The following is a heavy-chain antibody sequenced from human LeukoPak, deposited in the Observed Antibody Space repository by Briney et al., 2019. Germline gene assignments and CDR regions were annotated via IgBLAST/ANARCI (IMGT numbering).Heavy chain of an antibody. Sequence: GGSLRLSCAASGFTFSSYAMSWVRQAPWKGLEWISSISSSSSYIYYADSVKGRFTISRDNAKNSLFLQMNSLRAEDTALYYCAKDMFSDYDFTPDYWGQGTLVTVSS. J-gene: IGHJ4*02. D-gene: IGHD5-12*01. CDR1: GFTFSSYA. V-gene: IGHV3-21*04. CDR3: AKDMFSDYDFTPDY. CDR2: ISSSSSYI.